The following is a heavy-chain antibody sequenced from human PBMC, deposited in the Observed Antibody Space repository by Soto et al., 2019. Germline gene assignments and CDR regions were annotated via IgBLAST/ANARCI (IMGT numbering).Heavy chain of an antibody. D-gene: IGHD2-2*01. CDR1: GFTFSHYE. Sequence: PGGSLRLSCVASGFTFSHYEMNWVRQAPGQGLEWLSYISPSSGAIYYADSVKGRFTISRDNAKNSLFLQMNSLRAEDTALYFCARDYGGSSTTCDFLDVWGQGTTVTVSS. V-gene: IGHV3-48*03. CDR3: ARDYGGSSTTCDFLDV. CDR2: ISPSSGAI. J-gene: IGHJ6*02.